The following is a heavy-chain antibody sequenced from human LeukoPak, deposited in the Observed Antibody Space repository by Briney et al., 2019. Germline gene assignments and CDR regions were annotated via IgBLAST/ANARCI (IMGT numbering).Heavy chain of an antibody. CDR3: ARGPRTSYYYYYGMDV. J-gene: IGHJ6*02. D-gene: IGHD3/OR15-3a*01. Sequence: GGSLRLSCEGSGFTLSNYWMSWVRQAPGKGLEWVANIKQDGSEKYYVDSVKGRSTISRDNAKNSLYLQMNSLRAEDTAVYYCARGPRTSYYYYYGMDVWGQGTTVTVSS. CDR1: GFTLSNYW. CDR2: IKQDGSEK. V-gene: IGHV3-7*01.